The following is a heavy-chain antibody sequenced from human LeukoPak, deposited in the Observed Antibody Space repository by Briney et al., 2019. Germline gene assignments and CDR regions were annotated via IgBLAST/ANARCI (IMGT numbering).Heavy chain of an antibody. V-gene: IGHV1-18*01. J-gene: IGHJ4*02. D-gene: IGHD6-19*01. CDR1: GYTFYRYG. Sequence: ASVKVSCMASGYTFYRYGINWVRQAPGQGLEWLGWITVNSGNTNYAQKFQGRVTMTTDTSTNTAYMELRSLRSDDTAVYYCARGLGGGRYYSDYWGQGTQVTVSS. CDR2: ITVNSGNT. CDR3: ARGLGGGRYYSDY.